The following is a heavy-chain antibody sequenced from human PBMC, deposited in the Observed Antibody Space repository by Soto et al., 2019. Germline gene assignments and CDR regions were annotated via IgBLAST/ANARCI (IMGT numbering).Heavy chain of an antibody. CDR2: ISYRGTT. CDR1: GGSINSGAYH. V-gene: IGHV4-31*03. J-gene: IGHJ5*02. D-gene: IGHD2-8*01. Sequence: QVQLQESGPRLVKPSQDLSLTCTVSGGSINSGAYHLSWVRQHPGKRLEWIGAISYRGTTYSNPSLPSRMTMSVDPSKTQLSLKVRSVTAPATAVYYCARLTASVTRWVDPWGPSTLVTVSS. CDR3: ARLTASVTRWVDP.